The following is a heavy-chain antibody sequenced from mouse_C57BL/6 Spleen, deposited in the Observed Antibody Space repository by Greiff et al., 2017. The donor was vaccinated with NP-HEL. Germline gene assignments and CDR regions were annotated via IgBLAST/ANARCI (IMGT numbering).Heavy chain of an antibody. Sequence: QVQLKESGAELARPGASVKLSCKASGYTFTSYGISWVKQRTGQGLEWIGEIYPRSGNTYYNEKFKGKATLTADKSSSTAYMELRSLTSEDSAVYFCARGHITTVVARDYWGQGTTLTVAS. V-gene: IGHV1-81*01. CDR3: ARGHITTVVARDY. D-gene: IGHD1-1*01. CDR1: GYTFTSYG. CDR2: IYPRSGNT. J-gene: IGHJ2*01.